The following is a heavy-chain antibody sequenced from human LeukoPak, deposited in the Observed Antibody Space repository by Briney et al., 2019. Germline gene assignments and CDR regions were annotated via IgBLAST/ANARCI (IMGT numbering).Heavy chain of an antibody. CDR1: GFTFSRYV. V-gene: IGHV3-23*01. D-gene: IGHD7-27*01. Sequence: GGSLRLSCAASGFTFSRYVMTWVRQAPGKGLEWVSAISGGGDHIFYADSVRGRFTISRDNSQNTLYLQMNSLRAEDTAIYYCTKRRSDPLNWGSMDDWGQGTQVTVSS. CDR3: TKRRSDPLNWGSMDD. J-gene: IGHJ4*02. CDR2: ISGGGDHI.